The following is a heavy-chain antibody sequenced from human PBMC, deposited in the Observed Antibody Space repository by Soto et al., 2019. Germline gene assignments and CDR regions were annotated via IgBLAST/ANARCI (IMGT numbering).Heavy chain of an antibody. CDR3: ARVMYYYDSSGYPY. V-gene: IGHV3-21*01. CDR2: IKSDSSSL. Sequence: GGSLRLSCAASGFTFSTYLMNWVRQAPGKGLEWVSSIKSDSSSLYYADSVKGRFTISRDNAKNSLYLQMNSLRAEDTAVYYCARVMYYYDSSGYPYWGQGTLVTVSS. D-gene: IGHD3-22*01. J-gene: IGHJ4*02. CDR1: GFTFSTYL.